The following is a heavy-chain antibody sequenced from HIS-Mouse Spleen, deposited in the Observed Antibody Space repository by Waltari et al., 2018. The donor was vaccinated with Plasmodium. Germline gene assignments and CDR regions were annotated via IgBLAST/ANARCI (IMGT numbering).Heavy chain of an antibody. Sequence: QVTLRESGPALVKPTQTLTLTCTFSGFSLSTSGMCVSWIRQPPGKALEWLARIDWDDDKYYSTSLKTRPTISKETSKNQVVLTMTNMDPVDTATYYCARHKKRGQLVRGYFDYWGQGTLVTVSS. CDR1: GFSLSTSGMC. CDR2: IDWDDDK. CDR3: ARHKKRGQLVRGYFDY. D-gene: IGHD6-6*01. V-gene: IGHV2-70*15. J-gene: IGHJ4*02.